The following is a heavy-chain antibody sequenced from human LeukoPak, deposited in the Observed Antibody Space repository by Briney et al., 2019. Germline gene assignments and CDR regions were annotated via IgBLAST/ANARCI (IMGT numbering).Heavy chain of an antibody. CDR1: GFTFSSYG. CDR2: ISYDGSNK. V-gene: IGHV3-30*18. D-gene: IGHD3-9*01. J-gene: IGHJ1*01. CDR3: AKWFQLRYFDWPSPPDFQH. Sequence: GGSLRLSCAVSGFTFSSYGMHWVRQAPGKGLEWVAVISYDGSNKYYADSVKGRFTISRDNSKNTLYLQMNSLRAEDTAVYYCAKWFQLRYFDWPSPPDFQHWGQGTLVTVSS.